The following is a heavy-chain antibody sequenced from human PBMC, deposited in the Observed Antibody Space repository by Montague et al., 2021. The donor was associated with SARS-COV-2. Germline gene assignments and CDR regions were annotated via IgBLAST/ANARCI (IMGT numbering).Heavy chain of an antibody. V-gene: IGHV4-59*01. CDR1: GGSISSYY. CDR3: ARSRRITIFGLGLYYYYGMDV. Sequence: SETLSLTCTVSGGSISSYYWSWIRQPPGKGLEWIGYSYYSGSTNYNPYLKSRVTISVDTYKTQFSLKLSSVTAADTAVDFCARSRRITIFGLGLYYYYGMDVWGQGTTVTVSS. D-gene: IGHD3-3*01. J-gene: IGHJ6*02. CDR2: SYYSGST.